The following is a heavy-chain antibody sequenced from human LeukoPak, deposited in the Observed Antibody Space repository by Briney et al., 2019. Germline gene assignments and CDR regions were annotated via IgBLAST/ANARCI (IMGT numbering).Heavy chain of an antibody. D-gene: IGHD3-3*01. CDR1: GGSISSYY. V-gene: IGHV4-59*01. CDR3: ARGITIFGVVINYYYMDV. CDR2: IHYSGST. J-gene: IGHJ6*03. Sequence: PSETLSLTCTVSGGSISSYYWSWIRQPPGKGLEWIGYIHYSGSTNYNPSLKSRVTIPVDTSKNQFSLKLSSVTAADTAVYYCARGITIFGVVINYYYMDVWGKGTTVTVSS.